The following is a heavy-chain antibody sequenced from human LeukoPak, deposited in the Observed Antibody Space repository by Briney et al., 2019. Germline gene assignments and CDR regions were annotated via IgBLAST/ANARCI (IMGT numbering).Heavy chain of an antibody. Sequence: SETLSLTCTVSGGSISSGSYYWSWIRQPAGKGLEWIGRIYTSGSTNYNPSLKSRVTISVDTSKNQFSLKLSSVTAADTAVYYCARDPLDAFDIWGQGKMVTVSS. V-gene: IGHV4-61*02. CDR3: ARDPLDAFDI. CDR2: IYTSGST. CDR1: GGSISSGSYY. J-gene: IGHJ3*02.